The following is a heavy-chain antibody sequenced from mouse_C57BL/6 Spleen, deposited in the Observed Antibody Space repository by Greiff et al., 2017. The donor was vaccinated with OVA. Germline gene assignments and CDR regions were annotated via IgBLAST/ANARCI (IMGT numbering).Heavy chain of an antibody. J-gene: IGHJ2*01. D-gene: IGHD2-3*01. CDR1: GYTFTSYW. CDR3: ARSNDGYFFDY. Sequence: QVQLKQPGAELVRPGTSVKLSCKASGYTFTSYWMHWVKQRPGQGLEWIGVIDPADSYTNYTKKFKGKATLTVDTSSSTAYMQLSSLTSEDSAVYYCARSNDGYFFDYWGQGTTLTVSS. V-gene: IGHV1-59*01. CDR2: IDPADSYT.